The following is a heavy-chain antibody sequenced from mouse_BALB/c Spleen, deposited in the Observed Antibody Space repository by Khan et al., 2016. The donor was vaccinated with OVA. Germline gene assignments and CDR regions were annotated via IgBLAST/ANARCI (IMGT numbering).Heavy chain of an antibody. D-gene: IGHD2-2*01. CDR2: INPSNGGA. CDR1: GYTFTSYY. J-gene: IGHJ3*01. Sequence: QVQLQQSGAELVKPGASVRLSCKASGYTFTSYYLYWVKQRPGQGLEWIGDINPSNGGANFNEKFKSKATLTVDTSSSTAYIQLNSLTSEDSAVYYCTRSGYGSLAYWGQGTLVTVSA. V-gene: IGHV1S81*02. CDR3: TRSGYGSLAY.